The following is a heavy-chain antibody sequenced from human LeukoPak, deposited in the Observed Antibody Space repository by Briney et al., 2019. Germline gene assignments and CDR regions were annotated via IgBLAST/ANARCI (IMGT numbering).Heavy chain of an antibody. Sequence: GGSLRLSCAASGFTFSSYAMSWVRQAPGKGLEWVSAISGSGGSTYYADSVKGRFTISRDNSKSTLYLQMNSLRAEDTAVYYCAREWSSSFRWRIMGYWGQGTLVTVSS. J-gene: IGHJ4*02. D-gene: IGHD1-1*01. CDR3: AREWSSSFRWRIMGY. CDR1: GFTFSSYA. V-gene: IGHV3-23*01. CDR2: ISGSGGST.